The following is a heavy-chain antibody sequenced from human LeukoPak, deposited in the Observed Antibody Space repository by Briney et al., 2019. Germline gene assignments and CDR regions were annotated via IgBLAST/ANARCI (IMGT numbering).Heavy chain of an antibody. Sequence: PSETLSLTCNVSGASISDYYWSWIRQSAGKGLEWIGRIYAAETDFNPSLKSRLTMSIDTSKNQFSLKLRSVTAADTAVYYCARDLVASFDPWGQGTLVTVSS. CDR1: GASISDYY. CDR3: ARDLVASFDP. CDR2: IYAAET. D-gene: IGHD5-12*01. V-gene: IGHV4-4*07. J-gene: IGHJ5*02.